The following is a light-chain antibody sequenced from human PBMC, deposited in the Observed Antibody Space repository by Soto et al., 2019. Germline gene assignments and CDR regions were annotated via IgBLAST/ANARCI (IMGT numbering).Light chain of an antibody. J-gene: IGKJ4*01. CDR3: QQYSSSPLT. CDR1: QSVSSSY. CDR2: DAS. Sequence: EIVMTQSPATLSVSPGERATLSCRASQSVSSSYLAWYQQKPGQAPRLLIYDASSRATGIPDRFSGSGSGTDFTLTISRLEPEDFAVYYCQQYSSSPLTFGGGTKVDI. V-gene: IGKV3-20*01.